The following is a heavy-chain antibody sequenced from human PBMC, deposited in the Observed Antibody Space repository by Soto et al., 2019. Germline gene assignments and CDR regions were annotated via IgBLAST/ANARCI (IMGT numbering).Heavy chain of an antibody. CDR3: AKDKVAMNYGMDV. D-gene: IGHD5-12*01. CDR2: ISYDGSNK. Sequence: RLSCAASGFTFSSYGMHWVRQAPGKGLEWVAVISYDGSNKYYADSVKGRFTISRDNSKNTLYLQMNSLRAEDTAVYYCAKDKVAMNYGMDVWGQGTTVTVSS. V-gene: IGHV3-30*18. CDR1: GFTFSSYG. J-gene: IGHJ6*02.